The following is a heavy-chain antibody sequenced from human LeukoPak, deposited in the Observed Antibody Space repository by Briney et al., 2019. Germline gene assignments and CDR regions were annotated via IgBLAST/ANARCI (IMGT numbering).Heavy chain of an antibody. Sequence: TSGTLSLTCAVSGGSISSSNWWSWVRQPPGKGPEWIGEIYHSGSTNYNPSLKSRVTISVDTSKNQFSLKLSSVTAADTAVYYCARHERELLWFGELGYYFDYWGQGTLVTVSS. J-gene: IGHJ4*02. D-gene: IGHD3-10*01. CDR2: IYHSGST. V-gene: IGHV4-4*02. CDR1: GGSISSSNW. CDR3: ARHERELLWFGELGYYFDY.